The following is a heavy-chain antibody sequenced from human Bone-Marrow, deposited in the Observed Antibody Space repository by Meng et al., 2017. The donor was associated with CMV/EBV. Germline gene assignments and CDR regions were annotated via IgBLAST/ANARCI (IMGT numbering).Heavy chain of an antibody. CDR2: SIPIFGTA. V-gene: IGHV1-69*12. D-gene: IGHD4-23*01. Sequence: QVQLVQSGAEVKKPGSAVKVSCKASGGTFSSYGISWVRQDPGQGLEWTGGSIPIFGTANYAQKFQGRVTITADESTSTAYMELSSLRSEDTAVYYCAREAQGGYGGPVCYFDIWGRGTLVTVAS. CDR3: AREAQGGYGGPVCYFDI. CDR1: GGTFSSYG. J-gene: IGHJ2*01.